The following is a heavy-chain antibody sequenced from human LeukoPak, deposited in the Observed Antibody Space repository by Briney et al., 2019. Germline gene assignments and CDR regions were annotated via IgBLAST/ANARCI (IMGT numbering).Heavy chain of an antibody. CDR3: AHMVTLRLLGNDAFDI. CDR2: IYWDDDK. J-gene: IGHJ3*02. Sequence: SGHTLVKPTQTLTLTCTFSGFSLRTTGVGVGWIRQPPGKALEWLALIYWDDDKRYTPPLKSRLTITKDTSKNPVVLTRSNMDPVDTATYYGAHMVTLRLLGNDAFDIWGQGTMVTVSS. D-gene: IGHD3-22*01. CDR1: GFSLRTTGVG. V-gene: IGHV2-5*02.